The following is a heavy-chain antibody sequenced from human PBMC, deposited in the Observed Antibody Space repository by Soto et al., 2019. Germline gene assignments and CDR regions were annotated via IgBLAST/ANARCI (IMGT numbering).Heavy chain of an antibody. Sequence: SETLSLTCAVSGGSIRSSNWWSWVRQPPGKGLEWIGEIYHSGSTNYNPSLKSRVTISVDKYKNQFSLKLFSVTAADTAVYYCARASTGYYGLDVWGQGTTVTVSS. CDR3: ARASTGYYGLDV. D-gene: IGHD2-2*01. CDR2: IYHSGST. J-gene: IGHJ6*02. CDR1: GGSIRSSNW. V-gene: IGHV4-4*02.